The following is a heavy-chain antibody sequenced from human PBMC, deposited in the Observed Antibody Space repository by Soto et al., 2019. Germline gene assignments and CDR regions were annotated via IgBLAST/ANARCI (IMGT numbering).Heavy chain of an antibody. J-gene: IGHJ4*02. CDR3: ARDLAAGDY. V-gene: IGHV1-46*01. CDR1: GYTFVNYY. CDR2: FNPTSGST. Sequence: QVQLVQSGAEVKKPGASVKLSCKASGYTFVNYYIHWVRQAPGQGLEWMGIFNPTSGSTNYAQKFQGRVTLTMDTSTRTVYMELSSLRFDDTAVYYCARDLAAGDYWGQGTLVTVSS. D-gene: IGHD6-13*01.